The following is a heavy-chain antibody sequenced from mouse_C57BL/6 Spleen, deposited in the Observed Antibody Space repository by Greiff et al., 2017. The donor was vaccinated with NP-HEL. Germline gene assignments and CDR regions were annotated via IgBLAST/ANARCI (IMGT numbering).Heavy chain of an antibody. CDR3: ARRDYYSPYYFDY. CDR2: IHPNSGST. D-gene: IGHD1-1*01. CDR1: GYTFTSYW. Sequence: VQLQQPGAELVKPGASVKLSCKASGYTFTSYWMHWVKQRPGQGLEWIGMIHPNSGSTNYNEKFKSKATLTVDKSSSTAYMQLSSLTSEGSAVYYCARRDYYSPYYFDYWGQGTTLTVSS. J-gene: IGHJ2*01. V-gene: IGHV1-64*01.